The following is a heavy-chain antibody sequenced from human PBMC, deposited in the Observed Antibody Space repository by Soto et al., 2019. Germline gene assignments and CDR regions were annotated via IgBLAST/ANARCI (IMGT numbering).Heavy chain of an antibody. J-gene: IGHJ4*02. Sequence: WGSLRLSRVIFGFTYNSYSIRWVRQAPGEGVEWVSAINGGRVSKYYSDSVKGRFTISRDNSNNTLFLQMNSLRAEDTVVYYCAKDREASSSWYEYFDSWGEGTLVTVSS. D-gene: IGHD6-13*01. CDR3: AKDREASSSWYEYFDS. CDR1: GFTYNSYS. CDR2: INGGRVSK. V-gene: IGHV3-23*01.